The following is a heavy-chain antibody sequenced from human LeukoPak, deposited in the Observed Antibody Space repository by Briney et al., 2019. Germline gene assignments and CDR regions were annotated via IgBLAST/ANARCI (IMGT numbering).Heavy chain of an antibody. J-gene: IGHJ3*02. CDR3: AKTMVRGVIIRGDAFDI. V-gene: IGHV1-2*02. D-gene: IGHD3-10*01. CDR2: INPNSGGT. CDR1: GYTFTGYY. Sequence: ASVKVSCKASGYTFTGYYMRWVRQAPGQGLEWMGWINPNSGGTNYAQKFQGRVTLTRDTSITTAYMELSRLRSDDTAVYFCAKTMVRGVIIRGDAFDIWGQGTMVTVSS.